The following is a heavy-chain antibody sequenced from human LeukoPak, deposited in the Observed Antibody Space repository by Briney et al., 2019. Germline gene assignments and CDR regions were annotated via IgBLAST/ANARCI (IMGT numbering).Heavy chain of an antibody. CDR3: ARGVGYSSSYDY. J-gene: IGHJ4*02. CDR2: IYYSGST. V-gene: IGHV4-59*01. D-gene: IGHD6-13*01. Sequence: SETLSLTCTVSGGSISSYYWSWLRQPPGKGLEWIGYIYYSGSTSYNPSLKSRVTISVDTSKNQFSLKLSSVTAADTAVYYCARGVGYSSSYDYWGQGTLVTVSS. CDR1: GGSISSYY.